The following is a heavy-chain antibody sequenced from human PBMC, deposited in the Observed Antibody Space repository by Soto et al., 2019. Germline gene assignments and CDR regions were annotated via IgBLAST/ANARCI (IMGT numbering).Heavy chain of an antibody. CDR1: GYTFTSYY. J-gene: IGHJ5*02. Sequence: ASVKVSCKASGYTFTSYYMHWVRQAPGRGLEWMGIINPSGGSTSYAQKFQGRVTMTRDTSTSTVYMELSSLRSEDTAVYYCAREALTVTTYNNWFDPWGQGTLVTVS. CDR2: INPSGGST. CDR3: AREALTVTTYNNWFDP. V-gene: IGHV1-46*01. D-gene: IGHD4-17*01.